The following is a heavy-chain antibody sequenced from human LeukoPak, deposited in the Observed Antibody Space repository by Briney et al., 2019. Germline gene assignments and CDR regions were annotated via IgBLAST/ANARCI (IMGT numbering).Heavy chain of an antibody. CDR1: GFTFSSYS. J-gene: IGHJ4*02. D-gene: IGHD3-16*01. CDR2: ISSSSSYI. V-gene: IGHV3-21*01. Sequence: GGSLRLSRAASGFTFSSYSMNWVRQAPGKGLEWVSSISSSSSYIYYADSVKGRFTISRDNAKNSLYLQMNSLRAEDTAVYYCARGVVARGDYWGQGTLVTVSS. CDR3: ARGVVARGDY.